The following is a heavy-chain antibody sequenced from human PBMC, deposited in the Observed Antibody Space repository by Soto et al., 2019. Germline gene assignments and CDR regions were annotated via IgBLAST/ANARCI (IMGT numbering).Heavy chain of an antibody. J-gene: IGHJ5*02. CDR3: ARVPSAGVYSSGWYWFDP. V-gene: IGHV4-61*08. CDR2: IYYSGST. CDR1: GGSISSGDYY. D-gene: IGHD6-19*01. Sequence: SETLSLTCTVSGGSISSGDYYWSWIRQPPGKGLEWIGYIYYSGSTNYNPSLKSRVTISVDTSKNPFSLKLSSVTAADTAVYYCARVPSAGVYSSGWYWFDPWGQGTLVTVSS.